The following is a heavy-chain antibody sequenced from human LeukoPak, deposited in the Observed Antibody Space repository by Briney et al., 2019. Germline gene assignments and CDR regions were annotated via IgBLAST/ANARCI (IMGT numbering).Heavy chain of an antibody. J-gene: IGHJ4*02. D-gene: IGHD5-24*01. CDR2: IYYSGST. CDR3: ARGLRRWLQITQYFDY. Sequence: SETLSLTCIVSGGSISSYYWSWIRQPPGKGLEWIGYIYYSGSTNYNPSLKSRVTISVDTSKNQFSLKLSSVTAADTAVYYCARGLRRWLQITQYFDYWGQGTLVTVSS. CDR1: GGSISSYY. V-gene: IGHV4-59*12.